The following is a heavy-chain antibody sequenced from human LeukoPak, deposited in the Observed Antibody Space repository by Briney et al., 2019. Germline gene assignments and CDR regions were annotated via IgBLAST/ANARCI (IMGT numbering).Heavy chain of an antibody. CDR3: VKDRGYGDYVPHFDY. CDR2: ISSNGGST. D-gene: IGHD4-17*01. CDR1: GFSSCSYA. J-gene: IGHJ4*02. Sequence: GGSLRLSCSASGFSSCSYAKRWVRQAPGKGLEYVSAISSNGGSTYYADSVKGRFTISRDNSKNTLYLQMSSLRAEDTAVYYCVKDRGYGDYVPHFDYYGPGNLVTVSS. V-gene: IGHV3-64D*06.